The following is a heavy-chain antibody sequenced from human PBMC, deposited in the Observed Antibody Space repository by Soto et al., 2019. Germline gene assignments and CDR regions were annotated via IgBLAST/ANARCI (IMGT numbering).Heavy chain of an antibody. V-gene: IGHV3-33*01. CDR2: IWYDGSNK. CDR3: ARVLRGYGSGRPDY. CDR1: GFTFSSYG. D-gene: IGHD3-10*01. J-gene: IGHJ4*02. Sequence: QVQLVESGGGVVQPGRSLRLSCAASGFTFSSYGMHWVRQAPGKGLEWVAVIWYDGSNKYYADSVKGRFTISRDNSKNTLYLQMNSLRAEDKAVYYCARVLRGYGSGRPDYWGQGTLVTVSS.